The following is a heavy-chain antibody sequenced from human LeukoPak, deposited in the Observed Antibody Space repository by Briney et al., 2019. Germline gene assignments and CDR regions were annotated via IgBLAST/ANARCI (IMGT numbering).Heavy chain of an antibody. Sequence: ASVKFSCKASGYTFTSYGISWVRQAPGQGLEWMGWISANNGDTDYPPKLQDRVTMTTDTYTSTAYMELRSLRSDDTAMYYCARESHETREDYWGQGTLVTVSS. CDR2: ISANNGDT. V-gene: IGHV1-18*01. J-gene: IGHJ4*02. CDR1: GYTFTSYG. CDR3: ARESHETREDY. D-gene: IGHD1-1*01.